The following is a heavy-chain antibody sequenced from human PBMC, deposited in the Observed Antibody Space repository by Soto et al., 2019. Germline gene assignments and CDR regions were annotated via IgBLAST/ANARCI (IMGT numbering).Heavy chain of an antibody. CDR2: IRQDGTDK. J-gene: IGHJ5*02. V-gene: IGHV3-7*01. CDR3: ERDKNNKQVYDP. CDR1: GFTFSSYW. Sequence: GGSLRLSCAASGFTFSSYWMSWVRQAPGKGLEWVANIRQDGTDKNYVDSVKGRFTISRDNTKNSLYLQMNSLRDDDTAFYFCERDKNNKQVYDPWAQGTLVTVSS.